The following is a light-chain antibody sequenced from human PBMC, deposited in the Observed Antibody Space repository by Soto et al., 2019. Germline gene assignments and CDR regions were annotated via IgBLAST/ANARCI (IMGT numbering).Light chain of an antibody. CDR1: QTIVSY. J-gene: IGKJ1*01. CDR2: AAS. Sequence: DIQMTHSPSSLSASVGDRVTITCRASQTIVSYLNWYQQKPGKAPKVLMYAASSLQSGVPSRFSGSGSGTDFTLTISSLQPQDFATYYCQQNYSTPWTFGQGTKVEIK. V-gene: IGKV1-39*01. CDR3: QQNYSTPWT.